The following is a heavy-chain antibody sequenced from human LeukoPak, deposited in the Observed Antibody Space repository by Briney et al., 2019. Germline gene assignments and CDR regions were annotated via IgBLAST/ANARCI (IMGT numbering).Heavy chain of an antibody. V-gene: IGHV3-7*01. Sequence: PGGSLTLSCEASGFTFSGNWMSWVRQAPGKGLEWVASINQDGSQKLYVDSVKGRFTISRDNTKSSLYLQMNSLGAEDTAMYYCAKLLGTATTYDSWGQGARVTVSS. D-gene: IGHD5-24*01. CDR1: GFTFSGNW. CDR3: AKLLGTATTYDS. J-gene: IGHJ4*02. CDR2: INQDGSQK.